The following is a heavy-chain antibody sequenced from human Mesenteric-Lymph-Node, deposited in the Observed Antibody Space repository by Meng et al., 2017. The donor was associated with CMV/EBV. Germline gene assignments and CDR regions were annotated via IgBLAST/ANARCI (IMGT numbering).Heavy chain of an antibody. CDR1: GFTFSSYA. V-gene: IGHV3-23*01. CDR2: ISGSGGST. CDR3: AKEVVPAAISSWFDP. J-gene: IGHJ5*02. Sequence: GESLKISCAASGFTFSSYAMSWVRQAPGKGLEWVSAISGSGGSTYYADSVKGRFTISRDNSKNTLYLQMNSLRAEDTAVYYCAKEVVPAAISSWFDPWGQGTQVTVSS. D-gene: IGHD2-2*01.